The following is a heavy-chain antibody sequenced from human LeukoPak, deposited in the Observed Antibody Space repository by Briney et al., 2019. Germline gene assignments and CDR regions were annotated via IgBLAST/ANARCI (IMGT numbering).Heavy chain of an antibody. V-gene: IGHV3-13*01. Sequence: GGSLRLSCAASGFTFSSYDMPWVRQATGKGLEWVSAIGTAGDTYYPGSVKGRFTISRENAKNSLYLQMNSLRAGDTAVYYCARGTQYSDYVWGSYRENWFDPWGQGTLVTVSS. J-gene: IGHJ5*02. CDR3: ARGTQYSDYVWGSYRENWFDP. CDR2: IGTAGDT. D-gene: IGHD3-16*02. CDR1: GFTFSSYD.